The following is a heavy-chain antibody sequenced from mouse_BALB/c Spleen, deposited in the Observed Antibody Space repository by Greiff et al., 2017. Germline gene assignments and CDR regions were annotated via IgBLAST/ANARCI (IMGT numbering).Heavy chain of an antibody. CDR1: GYSITSGYY. CDR3: ASLYYVDAMDY. CDR2: ISYDGSN. V-gene: IGHV3-6*02. D-gene: IGHD2-1*01. J-gene: IGHJ4*01. Sequence: EVKLMESGPGLVKPSQSLSLTCSVTGYSITSGYYWNWIRQFPGNKLEWMGYISYDGSNNYNPSLKNRISITRDTSKNQFFLKLNSVTTEDTATYYCASLYYVDAMDYWGQGTSVTVSS.